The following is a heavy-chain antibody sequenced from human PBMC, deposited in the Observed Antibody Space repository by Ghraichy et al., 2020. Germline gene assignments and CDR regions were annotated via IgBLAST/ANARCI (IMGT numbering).Heavy chain of an antibody. J-gene: IGHJ4*02. CDR2: IYPGDSDT. V-gene: IGHV5-51*01. CDR1: GYSFTSYW. D-gene: IGHD4-17*01. CDR3: ARLFGKTTVTTMPRLEYYFDY. Sequence: GSLNISCKGSGYSFTSYWIGWVRQMPGKGLEWMGIIYPGDSDTRYSPSFQGQVTISADKSISTAYLQWSSLKASDTAMYYCARLFGKTTVTTMPRLEYYFDYWGQGTLVTVSS.